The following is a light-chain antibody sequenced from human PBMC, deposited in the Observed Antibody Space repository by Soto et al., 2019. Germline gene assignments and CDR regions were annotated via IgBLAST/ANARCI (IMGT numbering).Light chain of an antibody. Sequence: QSALTQPASVSGSPGQSITISCTGTSSNVGNYIFVSWYRQHPGKAPKLVIYDINNRPSGVSNRFSGSKSGNTASLTISGLQAEDEADYYCVSYTTSASYVFGTGTKVTVL. J-gene: IGLJ1*01. CDR3: VSYTTSASYV. V-gene: IGLV2-14*01. CDR1: SSNVGNYIF. CDR2: DIN.